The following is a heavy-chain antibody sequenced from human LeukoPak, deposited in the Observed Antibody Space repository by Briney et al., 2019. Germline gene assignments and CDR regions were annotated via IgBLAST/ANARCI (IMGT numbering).Heavy chain of an antibody. CDR3: ARDPAGLCSGGSCYRWFDP. D-gene: IGHD2-15*01. V-gene: IGHV3-21*01. J-gene: IGHJ5*02. Sequence: PGGSLRLSRAASGFTFSSYSMNWVRQAPGKGLGWVSSISSSSSYIYYADSVKGRFTISRDNAKNSLYLQMNSLRAEDTAVYYCARDPAGLCSGGSCYRWFDPWGQGTLVTVSS. CDR2: ISSSSSYI. CDR1: GFTFSSYS.